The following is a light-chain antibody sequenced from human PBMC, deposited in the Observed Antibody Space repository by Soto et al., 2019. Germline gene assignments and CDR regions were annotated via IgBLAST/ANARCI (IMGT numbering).Light chain of an antibody. J-gene: IGKJ1*01. CDR2: GAS. CDR1: QSFSSNY. CDR3: QQYVTSPWT. V-gene: IGKV3-20*01. Sequence: DIVLTQSPGTLSLSPGERATLSCRASQSFSSNYLAWYQQKPGQAPRLLIYGASSGVTGIPDRFSGSGSGTDFTLTISRLEPEDFAVYYCQQYVTSPWTFGQGTKVEIK.